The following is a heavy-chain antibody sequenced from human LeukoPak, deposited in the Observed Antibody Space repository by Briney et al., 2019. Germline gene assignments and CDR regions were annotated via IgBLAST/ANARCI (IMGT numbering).Heavy chain of an antibody. CDR1: GFTFSSYW. CDR2: INSDGSST. J-gene: IGHJ6*03. V-gene: IGHV3-74*01. Sequence: PPGGSLRLSCAASGFTFSSYWMHWVRQAPGKGLVWVSRINSDGSSTSYADSVKGRFTISRDNAKNSLYLQMNSLRAEDTALYYCARDVSGDSSSPAGGRYYYYYMDVWGKGTTVTVSS. CDR3: ARDVSGDSSSPAGGRYYYYYMDV. D-gene: IGHD6-13*01.